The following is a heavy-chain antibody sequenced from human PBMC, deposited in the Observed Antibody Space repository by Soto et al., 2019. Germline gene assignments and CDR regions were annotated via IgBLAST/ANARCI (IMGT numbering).Heavy chain of an antibody. D-gene: IGHD4-17*01. CDR1: GFSLSTSGVG. CDR3: AHSKGGRYGDLNWFDP. CDR2: FYWDDDK. Sequence: QITLKESGPTLVKPTQTLTLTCTFSGFSLSTSGVGVGWIRQPPGKALEWLALFYWDDDKRYSPSLKSRLTITKDTSKNQVVLTMTNMDPVDTATYYCAHSKGGRYGDLNWFDPWGQGTLVTVSS. V-gene: IGHV2-5*02. J-gene: IGHJ5*02.